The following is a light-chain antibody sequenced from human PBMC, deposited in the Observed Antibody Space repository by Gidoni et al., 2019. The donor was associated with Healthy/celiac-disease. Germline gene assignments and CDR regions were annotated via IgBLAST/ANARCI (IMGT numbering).Light chain of an antibody. CDR1: NIGSKS. J-gene: IGLJ2*01. CDR2: YDI. Sequence: SYVLTHPPSVSVAQGKTARITCGGNNIGSKSVHWYQQKPGQAPVLVIYYDIDRPSGLPERFSGSNAWNTAPLTNSRVEAGDEADYYCQVWDSSSDLVVFGGGTKLTVL. V-gene: IGLV3-21*04. CDR3: QVWDSSSDLVV.